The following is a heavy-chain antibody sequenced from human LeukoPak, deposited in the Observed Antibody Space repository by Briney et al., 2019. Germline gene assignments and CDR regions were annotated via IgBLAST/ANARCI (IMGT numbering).Heavy chain of an antibody. CDR1: GGSFSGYS. Sequence: PSETLSLTCAVYGGSFSGYSWTWIRQPPGKGLEWIGEIDRSGSTNYNPSLKSRVTISVDTSKNPFSLKLSSVTAADTAVYYCARGNRGSDFDYWGQRTLVTVSS. V-gene: IGHV4-34*01. CDR2: IDRSGST. J-gene: IGHJ4*02. CDR3: ARGNRGSDFDY. D-gene: IGHD7-27*01.